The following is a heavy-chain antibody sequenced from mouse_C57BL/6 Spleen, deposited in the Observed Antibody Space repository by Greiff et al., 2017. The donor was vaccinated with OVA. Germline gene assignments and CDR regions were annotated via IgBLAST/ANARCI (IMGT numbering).Heavy chain of an antibody. CDR3: ARLSLLRDFDY. CDR2: IDPSDSYT. D-gene: IGHD1-1*01. V-gene: IGHV1-59*01. CDR1: GYTFTSYW. J-gene: IGHJ2*01. Sequence: QVQLQQPGAELVRPGTSVKLSCKASGYTFTSYWMHWVKQRPGQGLEWIGVIDPSDSYTNYNQKFKGKATLTVDTSSSTAYMQLSSLTSEDSAVDYCARLSLLRDFDYWGQGTTLTVSS.